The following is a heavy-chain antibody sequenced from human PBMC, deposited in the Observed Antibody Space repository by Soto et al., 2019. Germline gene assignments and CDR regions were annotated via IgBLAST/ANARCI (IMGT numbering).Heavy chain of an antibody. D-gene: IGHD5-18*01. V-gene: IGHV4-61*08. CDR2: IYYSGNT. CDR3: ARIPVDTSMIYWLDP. J-gene: IGHJ5*02. Sequence: SETLSLTCTVSGGSVSSGDYYWSWIRQPPGKGLEWIGYIYYSGNTNYNPSLKSRVIISVDTSKNLFSLKLTSVTAADTAVYYCARIPVDTSMIYWLDPWGQGTLVTVYS. CDR1: GGSVSSGDYY.